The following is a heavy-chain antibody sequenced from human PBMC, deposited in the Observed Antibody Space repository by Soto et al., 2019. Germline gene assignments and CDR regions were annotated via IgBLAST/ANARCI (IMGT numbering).Heavy chain of an antibody. V-gene: IGHV4-31*03. J-gene: IGHJ4*02. CDR3: ARTPLL. CDR1: GGSISSGGST. D-gene: IGHD1-26*01. Sequence: QVQLQESGPGLVKPSQTLSLTCTFSGGSISSGGSTWSWIRQPPGKGLGWIGYINYSGSTYYNPYLKSRVTISVDTSKNQFSLKLSSVTAADTAVYYCARTPLLWGQGTLVTVSS. CDR2: INYSGST.